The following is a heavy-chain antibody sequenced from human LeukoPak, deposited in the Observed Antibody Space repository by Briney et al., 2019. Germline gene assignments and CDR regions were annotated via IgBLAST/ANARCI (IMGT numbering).Heavy chain of an antibody. CDR2: MNNGPGAT. D-gene: IGHD5-12*01. Sequence: GGSLRLSCAASGFSFSTSPMSWVRQPPGQGLEWVSAMNNGPGATFYRDSVRGRFTISRDDSKSTLYLQMNSLRAEDTGTYYCAKTHYDLFDVWGQGTTVTVSS. CDR3: AKTHYDLFDV. J-gene: IGHJ6*02. V-gene: IGHV3-23*01. CDR1: GFSFSTSP.